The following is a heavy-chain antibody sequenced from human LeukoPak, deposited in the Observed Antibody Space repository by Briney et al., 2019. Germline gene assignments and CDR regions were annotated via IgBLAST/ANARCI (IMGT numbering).Heavy chain of an antibody. CDR2: ISSSSSYI. J-gene: IGHJ3*02. Sequence: GGSLRLSCAASGFTFSSYWMSWVRQVPGKGLEWVSSISSSSSYIYYADSVKGRFTISRDNAKNSLYLQMNSLRAEDTAVYYCARVRQQLHAFDIWGQGTMVTVSS. CDR3: ARVRQQLHAFDI. D-gene: IGHD6-13*01. V-gene: IGHV3-21*01. CDR1: GFTFSSYW.